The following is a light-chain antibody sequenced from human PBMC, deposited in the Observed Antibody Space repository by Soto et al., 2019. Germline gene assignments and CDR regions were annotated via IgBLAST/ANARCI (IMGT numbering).Light chain of an antibody. Sequence: QSALTQPPSVSGAPGQRVTISCTGSSSNIGAGYDVHWYQQLPGTAPKLLIHGNSNRPSGVPDRFSGSKSGTSASLAITGLQAEDEADYYCQSYDSRLSGSVFGGGTKLTVL. CDR1: SSNIGAGYD. V-gene: IGLV1-40*01. CDR3: QSYDSRLSGSV. CDR2: GNS. J-gene: IGLJ2*01.